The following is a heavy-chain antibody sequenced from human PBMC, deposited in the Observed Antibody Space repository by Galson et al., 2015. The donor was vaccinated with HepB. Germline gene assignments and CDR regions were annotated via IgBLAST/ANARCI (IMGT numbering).Heavy chain of an antibody. Sequence: ETLSLTCTVSSGSISSGSSNYYWGWIRQPPGKGLEWIGSIYYSGSTYYNPSLKSRVTISVDTSKNQFSLRLSSVTAADTAVYYCARHPRGDYGDYVGAFDIWGQGTMVTVSS. CDR3: ARHPRGDYGDYVGAFDI. V-gene: IGHV4-39*01. J-gene: IGHJ3*02. CDR2: IYYSGST. D-gene: IGHD4-17*01. CDR1: SGSISSGSSNYY.